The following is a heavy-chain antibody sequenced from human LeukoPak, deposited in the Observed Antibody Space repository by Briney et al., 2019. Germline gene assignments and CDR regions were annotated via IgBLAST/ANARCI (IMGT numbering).Heavy chain of an antibody. Sequence: SETLSLTCTVSRASMSSFFWSWIRQPPGKGLGWIGHIHYSGTTKYNPSLTSRITLSMDTSKSQVSLRLTSVTAADTAMYYCAASGNSWWEGFFHDWGQGTLVSVSS. J-gene: IGHJ1*01. CDR3: AASGNSWWEGFFHD. CDR2: IHYSGTT. V-gene: IGHV4-59*03. D-gene: IGHD2-8*02. CDR1: RASMSSFF.